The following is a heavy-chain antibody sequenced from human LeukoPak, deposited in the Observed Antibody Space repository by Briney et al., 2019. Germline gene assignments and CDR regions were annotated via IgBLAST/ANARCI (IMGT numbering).Heavy chain of an antibody. Sequence: GGSLRLSCAASGFTLSTYWMYWVRQAPGKGLEWVSLISGDGGGIYYADSVKGRFTISRDNSKISLYLQMNSLRTEDTALYYCALRGSYWGQGTLVTVSS. J-gene: IGHJ4*02. CDR1: GFTLSTYW. CDR3: ALRGSY. CDR2: ISGDGGGI. D-gene: IGHD3-16*01. V-gene: IGHV3-43*02.